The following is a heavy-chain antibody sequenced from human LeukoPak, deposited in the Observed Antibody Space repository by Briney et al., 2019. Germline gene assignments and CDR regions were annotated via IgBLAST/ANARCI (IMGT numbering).Heavy chain of an antibody. V-gene: IGHV4-59*08. J-gene: IGHJ6*02. CDR2: IYYSGST. Sequence: SETLSLTCTVSGGSISSYYWSWIRQPPGKGLEWIGYIYYSGSTNYNPSLKSRVTISVDTSKNQFSLKLGSVTAADTAVYYCARHRPGYSSSWYISYYYAMDVWGQGTTVTVSS. D-gene: IGHD6-13*01. CDR1: GGSISSYY. CDR3: ARHRPGYSSSWYISYYYAMDV.